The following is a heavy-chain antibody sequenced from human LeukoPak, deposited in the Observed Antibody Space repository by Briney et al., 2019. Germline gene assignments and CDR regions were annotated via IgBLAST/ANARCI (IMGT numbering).Heavy chain of an antibody. D-gene: IGHD5-18*01. CDR1: GGSVRSSSYY. CDR3: ARDLGVMVRAFDI. V-gene: IGHV4-61*01. CDR2: IYYSGST. J-gene: IGHJ3*02. Sequence: SETLSLTCSVSGGSVRSSSYYWGWIRQPPGKRLEWIGYIYYSGSTSYNPSLKSRVTISVDTSKNQISLKLSSVTAADTAVYYCARDLGVMVRAFDIWGQGTMVTVSS.